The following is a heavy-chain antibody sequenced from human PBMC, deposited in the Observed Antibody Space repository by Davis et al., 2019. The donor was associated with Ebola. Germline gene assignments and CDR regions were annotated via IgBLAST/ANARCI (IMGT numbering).Heavy chain of an antibody. CDR3: ARGSAAVFGHIAF. J-gene: IGHJ4*02. D-gene: IGHD2-2*01. Sequence: GSLRLPCAASGFTFSDYEMFWVRQSPGKGLEWIAYISDNGNTKYYGESLKGRSTISRDNSKNSLHLEVSSLRVDDTSVYYCARGSAAVFGHIAFWGQGTPVTVSS. CDR1: GFTFSDYE. V-gene: IGHV3-48*03. CDR2: ISDNGNTK.